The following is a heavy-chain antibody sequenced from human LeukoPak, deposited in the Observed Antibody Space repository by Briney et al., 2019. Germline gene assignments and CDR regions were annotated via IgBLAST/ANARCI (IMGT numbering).Heavy chain of an antibody. Sequence: ASVKVSCKVSGYTLTELSMHWVRQAPGKGLEWMGGFDPEDGETNYAQKFQGRVTITADESTSTAYMELSSLRSEDTAVYYCARAEGWKYQLQYFDYWGQGTLVTVSS. V-gene: IGHV1-24*01. D-gene: IGHD2-2*01. CDR3: ARAEGWKYQLQYFDY. J-gene: IGHJ4*02. CDR2: FDPEDGET. CDR1: GYTLTELS.